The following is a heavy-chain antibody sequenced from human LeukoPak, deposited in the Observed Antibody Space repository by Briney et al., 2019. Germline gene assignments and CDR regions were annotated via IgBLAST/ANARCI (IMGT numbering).Heavy chain of an antibody. Sequence: KPSETLSLTCTVSGDSFTTHYWSWIRQPPGRGLEWIGYISYLGSTNHNPSLKSRVTISIDTSKNEVSLMLTSVTAADTAVYYCASDSISMNAFDAWGQGTMVTVSS. J-gene: IGHJ3*01. CDR2: ISYLGST. CDR1: GDSFTTHY. D-gene: IGHD3-22*01. CDR3: ASDSISMNAFDA. V-gene: IGHV4-59*11.